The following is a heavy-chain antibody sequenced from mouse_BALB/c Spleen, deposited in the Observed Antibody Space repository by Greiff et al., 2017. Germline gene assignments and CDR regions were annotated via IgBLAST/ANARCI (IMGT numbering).Heavy chain of an antibody. V-gene: IGHV3-2*02. CDR1: GYSITSDYA. J-gene: IGHJ2*01. Sequence: EVKLVESGPGLVKPSQSLSLTCTVTGYSITSDYAWNWIRQFPGNKLEWMGYISYSGSTSYNPSLNSRISITRDTSKNQFFLHLNSVTTEDTATYYCARLFDYWGQGTTLTVSS. CDR2: ISYSGST. CDR3: ARLFDY.